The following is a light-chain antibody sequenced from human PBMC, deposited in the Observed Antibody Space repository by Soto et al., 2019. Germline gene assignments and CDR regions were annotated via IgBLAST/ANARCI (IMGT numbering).Light chain of an antibody. J-gene: IGKJ5*01. V-gene: IGKV3-15*01. CDR3: QQYNNWPPIT. CDR1: QSVTKNN. CDR2: GAS. Sequence: EIVLTQSPGILSLSPGERATLSCRASQSVTKNNLNWYQQKPGQAPRLLIYGASTRATGFPDRFSGSGSGTEFTLTISSLQSEDFAVYYCQQYNNWPPITFGQGTRLEIK.